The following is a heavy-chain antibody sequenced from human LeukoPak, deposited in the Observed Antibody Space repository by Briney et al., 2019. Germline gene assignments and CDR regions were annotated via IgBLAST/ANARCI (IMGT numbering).Heavy chain of an antibody. CDR2: IYSGGST. D-gene: IGHD6-13*01. CDR3: ARVRRPYSSSWYRVNWFDP. Sequence: GGSLRLSCAASGFTVSSNYMSWVRQAPGKGLEWVSVIYSGGSTYYADSVKGRFTISRDNTKNTLYLQMNSLRAEDTAVYYCARVRRPYSSSWYRVNWFDPWGQGTLVTVSS. J-gene: IGHJ5*02. V-gene: IGHV3-53*01. CDR1: GFTVSSNY.